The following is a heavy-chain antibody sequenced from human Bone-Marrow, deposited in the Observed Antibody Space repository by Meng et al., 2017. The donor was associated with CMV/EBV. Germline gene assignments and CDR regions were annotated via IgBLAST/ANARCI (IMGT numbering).Heavy chain of an antibody. D-gene: IGHD1-26*01. CDR2: IRSKANGYAT. V-gene: IGHV3-73*01. Sequence: GESLKISCEASGLNFSGSGIHWVRKASGKGLEWVGRIRSKANGYATMYAASVKGRFTISRDDSKNTTYLQMNSLKVEDTAVYFCTRRAWELRGASYYYYKMDVWGQGTTVTVSS. CDR3: TRRAWELRGASYYYYKMDV. J-gene: IGHJ6*02. CDR1: GLNFSGSG.